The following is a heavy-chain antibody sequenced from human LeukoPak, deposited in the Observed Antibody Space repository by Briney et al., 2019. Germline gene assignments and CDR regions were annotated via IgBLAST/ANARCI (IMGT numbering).Heavy chain of an antibody. CDR1: GSTFSSYW. D-gene: IGHD3-10*01. J-gene: IGHJ4*02. Sequence: GGSLRLSCAASGSTFSSYWMSWVRQAPGKGLEWVANIKQDGSEKYYVDSVKGRFTISRDNAKNSLYLQMNSLRAEDTAVYYCALAYGSGSYFDYWGQGTLVTVSS. CDR3: ALAYGSGSYFDY. V-gene: IGHV3-7*01. CDR2: IKQDGSEK.